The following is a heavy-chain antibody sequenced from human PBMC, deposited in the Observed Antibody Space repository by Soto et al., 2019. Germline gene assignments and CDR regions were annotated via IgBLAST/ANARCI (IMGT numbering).Heavy chain of an antibody. CDR1: GFSFSNYG. V-gene: IGHV3-33*08. D-gene: IGHD2-15*01. Sequence: QVQLVESGGGVVQPGGSLGLSCAASGFSFSNYGMHWVRQAPGKGLEWVTVIWYDGGNKYYADSVKGRFTISRDNSENTLFLQMTSLRAEDTAVYYCARAGCGSGGTCYPGQAFDIWGQGTTVTVSS. J-gene: IGHJ3*02. CDR2: IWYDGGNK. CDR3: ARAGCGSGGTCYPGQAFDI.